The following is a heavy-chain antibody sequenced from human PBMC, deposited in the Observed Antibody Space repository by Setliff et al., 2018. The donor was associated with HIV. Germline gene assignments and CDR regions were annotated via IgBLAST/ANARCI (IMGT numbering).Heavy chain of an antibody. V-gene: IGHV3-11*01. Sequence: LSLTCTVSGGSISSGGYYWSWVRQAPGKGLEWIAYIRSSGSITYYAESVRGRFVVSRDNAKNSLYLQMSGLRDDDTAIYYCVTSAENTVVTYFDNWGQGTLVTVSS. D-gene: IGHD2-21*02. CDR2: IRSSGSIT. CDR3: VTSAENTVVTYFDN. J-gene: IGHJ4*02. CDR1: GGSISSGGYY.